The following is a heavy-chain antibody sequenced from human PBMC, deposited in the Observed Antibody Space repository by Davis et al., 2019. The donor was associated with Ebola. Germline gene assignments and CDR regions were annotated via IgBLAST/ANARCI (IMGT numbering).Heavy chain of an antibody. D-gene: IGHD2-8*01. CDR3: ASGPWVYTTRRGLTLDN. CDR1: GDTFSNYG. Sequence: SVNVSCKASGDTFSNYGINWVRQAPGQGLEWMGSIIPMVDTTNYARKFQDRVTMSADKSTSTVYMELSSLRSGDTAVYYCASGPWVYTTRRGLTLDNWGQGTQVTVSS. CDR2: IIPMVDTT. J-gene: IGHJ4*02. V-gene: IGHV1-69*04.